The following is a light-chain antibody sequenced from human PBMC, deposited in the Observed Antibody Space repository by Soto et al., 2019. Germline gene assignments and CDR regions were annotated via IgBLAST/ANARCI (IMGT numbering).Light chain of an antibody. CDR3: QQRSHWTRT. Sequence: EIVLTQSPATLALSPGERATLSCRASQSVNSYLAWYQQKPGQAPRLLIYDASNRATGIPARFSDSGSGPDITRTINSLEPEDLAVYYCQQRSHWTRTFGPGTTVEI. V-gene: IGKV3-11*01. CDR1: QSVNSY. CDR2: DAS. J-gene: IGKJ1*01.